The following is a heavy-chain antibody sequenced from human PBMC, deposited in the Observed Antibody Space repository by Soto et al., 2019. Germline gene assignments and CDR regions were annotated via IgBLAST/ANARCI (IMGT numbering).Heavy chain of an antibody. CDR2: IYHSGST. Sequence: PSETLSLTCAVSGYSISSGYYWGWIRQPPGKGLEWIGSIYHSGSTYYNPSLKSRVTISVDTSKNQFSLKLSSVTAADTAVYYCARARWVNMVRGVIYPDYWGQGTLVTVYS. V-gene: IGHV4-38-2*01. D-gene: IGHD3-10*01. CDR3: ARARWVNMVRGVIYPDY. CDR1: GYSISSGYY. J-gene: IGHJ4*02.